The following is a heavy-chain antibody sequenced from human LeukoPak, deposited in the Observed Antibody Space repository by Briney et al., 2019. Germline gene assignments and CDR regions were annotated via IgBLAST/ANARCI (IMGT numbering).Heavy chain of an antibody. CDR1: GFTFSDYY. CDR3: ARSSGYGPNWFDP. V-gene: IGHV3-11*06. CDR2: ISSSSSYT. D-gene: IGHD5-18*01. Sequence: GGSLRLSRAASGFTFSDYYMSWIRQAPGKGLEWVSYISSSSSYTNYADSVKGRFTISRDNAKNSLYLQMNSLRAEDTAVYYCARSSGYGPNWFDPWGQGTLVTVSS. J-gene: IGHJ5*02.